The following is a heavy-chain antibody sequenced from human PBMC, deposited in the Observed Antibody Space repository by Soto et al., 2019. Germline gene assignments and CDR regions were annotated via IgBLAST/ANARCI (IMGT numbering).Heavy chain of an antibody. J-gene: IGHJ4*02. V-gene: IGHV3-72*01. CDR2: TRNKANSYST. D-gene: IGHD3-10*01. CDR3: AKRLAPADGSPFDY. Sequence: GGSLRLSCAASGFTFSDHYMDWVRQAPGKGLEWVGRTRNKANSYSTEYAASVKGRFTISRDDSKNSLYLQMNSLKTEDTAVYYCAKRLAPADGSPFDYWGQGTLVTVSS. CDR1: GFTFSDHY.